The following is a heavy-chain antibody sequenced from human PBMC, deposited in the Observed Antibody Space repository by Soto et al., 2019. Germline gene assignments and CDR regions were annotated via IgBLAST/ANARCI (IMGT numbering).Heavy chain of an antibody. J-gene: IGHJ5*02. CDR1: GGSFSGYY. Sequence: SSETQSLTCAVYGGSFSGYYWSWIRQPPGKGLEWIGEINHSGSTNYNPSLKSRVTISVDTSKNQFSLKLSSVTAADTAVYYCARARPMVRGVIITGWFDPWGQGTLVTVS. CDR2: INHSGST. V-gene: IGHV4-34*01. D-gene: IGHD3-10*01. CDR3: ARARPMVRGVIITGWFDP.